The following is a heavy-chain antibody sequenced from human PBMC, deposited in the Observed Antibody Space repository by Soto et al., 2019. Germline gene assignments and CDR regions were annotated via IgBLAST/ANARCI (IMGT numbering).Heavy chain of an antibody. CDR2: TYYRSKWYN. V-gene: IGHV6-1*01. J-gene: IGHJ4*02. CDR3: ASSSSSYCTNGVCYTDPTTLDY. D-gene: IGHD2-8*01. CDR1: GDSVSSNSAA. Sequence: SQTLSLTCAISGDSVSSNSAAWNWIRQSPSRGLEWRGRTYYRSKWYNDYAVSVKSRITINPDTSKNQFSLQLNSVTPEDTAVYYCASSSSSYCTNGVCYTDPTTLDYWGQGTLVTVSS.